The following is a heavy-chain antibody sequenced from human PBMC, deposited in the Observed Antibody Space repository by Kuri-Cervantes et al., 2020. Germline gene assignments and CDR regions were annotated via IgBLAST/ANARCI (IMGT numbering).Heavy chain of an antibody. D-gene: IGHD3-9*01. V-gene: IGHV3-48*03. Sequence: GESLKISCAASGFTFSSYEMNWVRQAPGKGLEWVSYISSSGSTIYYANSVKGRFTISRDNSKNTLYLQMNSLRAEDTAVYYCAKDQGYYDILTGYYPVNAPDYWGQGTLVTVSS. CDR3: AKDQGYYDILTGYYPVNAPDY. CDR2: ISSSGSTI. CDR1: GFTFSSYE. J-gene: IGHJ4*02.